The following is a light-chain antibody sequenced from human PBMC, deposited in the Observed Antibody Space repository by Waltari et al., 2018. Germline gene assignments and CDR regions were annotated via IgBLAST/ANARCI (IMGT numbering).Light chain of an antibody. V-gene: IGKV3-20*01. Sequence: EIVLTQSPGPLSLSPGERATPPCRASQSVSITYIAWYQQKPGQAPRLLLYGASSRATGIPDRFSSSGSGTDFTLTISRLEPEDFAVYFCQQFGSSPLSTFGQGTKLEIK. CDR3: QQFGSSPLST. J-gene: IGKJ2*01. CDR1: QSVSITY. CDR2: GAS.